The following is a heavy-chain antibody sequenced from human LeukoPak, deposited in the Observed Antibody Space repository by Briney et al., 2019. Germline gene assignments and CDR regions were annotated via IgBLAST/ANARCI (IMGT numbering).Heavy chain of an antibody. CDR1: GFTFSSYS. CDR2: ISYDGSNK. V-gene: IGHV3-30*18. J-gene: IGHJ4*02. Sequence: GGSLRLSCAASGFTFSSYSMNWVRQAPGKGLEWVAVISYDGSNKYYADSVEGRFTISRDNSKNTLYLQMNSLRAEDTAVYYCAKGFLGYSGYDFGPSDYWGQGTLVTVSS. CDR3: AKGFLGYSGYDFGPSDY. D-gene: IGHD5-12*01.